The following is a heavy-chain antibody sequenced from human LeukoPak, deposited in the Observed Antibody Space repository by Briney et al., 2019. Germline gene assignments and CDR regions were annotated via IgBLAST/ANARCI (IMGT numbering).Heavy chain of an antibody. CDR2: IHYSGST. CDR3: ARLSGSPHPPFDY. CDR1: GGSISSGGYY. D-gene: IGHD1-26*01. Sequence: SETLSLTCTVSGGSISSGGYYWSWIRQHPGKGLEWIGHIHYSGSTYYNPSLKSRITISVDTSKNQFSLKLTSVTAADTAVLYCARLSGSPHPPFDYWGQGTLVTVSS. J-gene: IGHJ4*02. V-gene: IGHV4-31*03.